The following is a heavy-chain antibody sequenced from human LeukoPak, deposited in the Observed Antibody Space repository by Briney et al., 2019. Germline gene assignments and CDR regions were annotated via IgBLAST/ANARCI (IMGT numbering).Heavy chain of an antibody. J-gene: IGHJ3*02. V-gene: IGHV1-2*02. CDR1: GYTFTGYY. Sequence: ASVKVSCKASGYTFTGYYMHWVRQAPGQGLEWMGWINPNSGGTNYAQKFQGRVTMTRDTSISTAYMELSRLRSDDTAVYYCAREEGSYGDYEFHRWDAFDIWGQGTMVTVSS. CDR2: INPNSGGT. CDR3: AREEGSYGDYEFHRWDAFDI. D-gene: IGHD4-17*01.